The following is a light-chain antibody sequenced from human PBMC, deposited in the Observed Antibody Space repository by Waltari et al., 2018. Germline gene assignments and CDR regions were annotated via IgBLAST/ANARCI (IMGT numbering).Light chain of an antibody. V-gene: IGKV3-20*01. CDR2: DAS. J-gene: IGKJ1*01. Sequence: EIVLTQSPGTLSFSPGERDTLSCRASQSVSRTLAGYQQKPGQAPTLLIFDASIRATGIPDRFSGSGSGTDFSLTISRLEPGDFAVYYCQKYGTLPATFGQGTTVEIK. CDR1: QSVSRT. CDR3: QKYGTLPAT.